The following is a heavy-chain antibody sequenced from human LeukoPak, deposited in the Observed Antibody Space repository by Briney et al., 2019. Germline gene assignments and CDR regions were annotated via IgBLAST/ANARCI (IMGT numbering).Heavy chain of an antibody. CDR2: IGTGGHT. D-gene: IGHD5-24*01. Sequence: GGSLRLSCSASGFTFSNYDMHWVRQEKGKGLEWVSSIGTGGHTYYAPSVKCRVTISRVNAKNSLYLQMNSLRAGETAIYYCTRGGLEAPCDVWGQGTMVAVSS. J-gene: IGHJ3*01. V-gene: IGHV3-13*01. CDR1: GFTFSNYD. CDR3: TRGGLEAPCDV.